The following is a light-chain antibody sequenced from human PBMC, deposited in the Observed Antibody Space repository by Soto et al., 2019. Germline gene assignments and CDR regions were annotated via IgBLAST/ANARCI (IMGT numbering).Light chain of an antibody. V-gene: IGLV6-57*02. CDR1: SGNIASNY. CDR3: QSYDTTYVV. Sequence: NFMLTQPHSVSASPGKMVTISCTGSSGNIASNYAQWYQQRPGSAPTTVIYDDNQRPSGVPDRFSGSIDSSSNSASLTISGLKTEDEADYYCQSYDTTYVVFGGGTKLTVL. CDR2: DDN. J-gene: IGLJ2*01.